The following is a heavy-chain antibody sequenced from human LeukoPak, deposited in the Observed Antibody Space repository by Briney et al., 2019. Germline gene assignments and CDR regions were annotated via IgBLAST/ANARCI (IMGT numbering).Heavy chain of an antibody. Sequence: GRSLRLSCAASGFTFSSYGMHWVRQAPGKGLEWVAVISYDGSNKYYADSVKGRFTISRDNSKNTLYLQMNSLRAEDTAVYYCARESLGYCSGGSCPSFDYWGQGTLVTVSS. CDR2: ISYDGSNK. J-gene: IGHJ4*02. D-gene: IGHD2-15*01. V-gene: IGHV3-30*03. CDR3: ARESLGYCSGGSCPSFDY. CDR1: GFTFSSYG.